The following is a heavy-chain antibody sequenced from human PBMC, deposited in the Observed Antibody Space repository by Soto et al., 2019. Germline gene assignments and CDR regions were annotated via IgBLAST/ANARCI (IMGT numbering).Heavy chain of an antibody. CDR2: ISYDGSNK. J-gene: IGHJ3*02. CDR3: ARDMMSDSSSAPARDGAFDI. Sequence: GGSLRLSCAASGFTFSSYAMHWVRQAPGKGLEWVAVISYDGSNKYYADSVKGRFTIARNNSKNTLYLQMNSLRAEDTAVYSCARDMMSDSSSAPARDGAFDIWGQGTMVTVSS. D-gene: IGHD6-6*01. V-gene: IGHV3-30-3*01. CDR1: GFTFSSYA.